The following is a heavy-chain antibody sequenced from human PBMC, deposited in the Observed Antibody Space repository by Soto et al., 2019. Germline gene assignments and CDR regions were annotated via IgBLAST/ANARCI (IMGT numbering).Heavy chain of an antibody. CDR2: IYHSGST. D-gene: IGHD5-12*01. J-gene: IGHJ4*02. CDR3: AAGVGLPRYY. Sequence: QLQLQESGSGLVKPSQILSLTCAVSGGSISSGGYSWSWLRQPPGKGLEWIGYIYHSGSTYYNPSLRSRVTLSVDRSKIQSSLRLSSVTAADTAVYYCAAGVGLPRYYWGQGTLVTVSS. V-gene: IGHV4-30-2*01. CDR1: GGSISSGGYS.